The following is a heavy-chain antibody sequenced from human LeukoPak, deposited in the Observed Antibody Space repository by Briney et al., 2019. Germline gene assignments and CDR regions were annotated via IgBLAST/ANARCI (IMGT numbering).Heavy chain of an antibody. CDR2: INPNSGGT. Sequence: ASVKVSCKASGYTFTGYFMHWVRQAPGQGLEWMGWINPNSGGTNYAQKFQGRVIMTRDTSISTAYIELNRLRSDDTAVYYCARDLDGSSGCDYWGQGTLVTVSS. CDR3: ARDLDGSSGCDY. CDR1: GYTFTGYF. D-gene: IGHD6-13*01. V-gene: IGHV1-2*02. J-gene: IGHJ4*02.